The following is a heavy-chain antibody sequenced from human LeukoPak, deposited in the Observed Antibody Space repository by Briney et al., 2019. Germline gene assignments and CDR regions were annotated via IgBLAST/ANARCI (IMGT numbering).Heavy chain of an antibody. CDR2: INPSGGGT. CDR3: ARARYFGSGSINGPKYWYFDL. D-gene: IGHD3-10*01. CDR1: GYTFTSYY. V-gene: IGHV1-46*01. J-gene: IGHJ2*01. Sequence: GASVKVSCKASGYTFTSYYMHWVRQAPGQGLEWMGIINPSGGGTSYAQKFQGRVTMTRDTSTSTVYMELSSLRSEDTAVYYCARARYFGSGSINGPKYWYFDLWGRGTLVTVSS.